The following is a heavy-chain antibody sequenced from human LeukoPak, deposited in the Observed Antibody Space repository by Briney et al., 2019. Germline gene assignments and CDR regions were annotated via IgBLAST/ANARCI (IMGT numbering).Heavy chain of an antibody. CDR3: ARVRPDDYGDYYDAFDI. CDR2: IIPIFGTA. J-gene: IGHJ3*02. Sequence: SVKVSCKASGGTFSSYAISWVGQAPGQGLEWMGGIIPIFGTANYAQKFQGRVTITTDESTSTAYMELSSLRSEDTAVYYCARVRPDDYGDYYDAFDIWGQGTMVTVSS. CDR1: GGTFSSYA. D-gene: IGHD4-17*01. V-gene: IGHV1-69*05.